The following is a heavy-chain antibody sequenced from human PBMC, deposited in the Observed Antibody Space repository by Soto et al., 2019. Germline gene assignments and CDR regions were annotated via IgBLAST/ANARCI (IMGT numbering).Heavy chain of an antibody. J-gene: IGHJ6*02. CDR2: FNPTGDTA. CDR3: ARGGRIVDTGIGYYYYHAMDV. Sequence: ASVKVSCKAGGYTFSDYYIHWVRQAPGQGLEWMGIFNPTGDTASYAQKLQGRVTMTRDTSTGTAYMELGSLRSEDTAVYYCARGGRIVDTGIGYYYYHAMDVWGQGTTVTVSS. D-gene: IGHD5-18*01. CDR1: GYTFSDYY. V-gene: IGHV1-46*01.